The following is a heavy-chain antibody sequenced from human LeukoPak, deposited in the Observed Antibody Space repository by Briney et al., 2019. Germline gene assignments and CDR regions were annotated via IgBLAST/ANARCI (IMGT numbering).Heavy chain of an antibody. J-gene: IGHJ4*02. CDR3: ARVGIAAPTLYFDY. V-gene: IGHV4-4*07. D-gene: IGHD6-6*01. CDR1: GGSISSYY. CDR2: IYTSGST. Sequence: SETLSLTCTVSGGSISSYYWSWIRQPAGKGLEWIGRIYTSGSTNYNPSLKSRVTMSVDTSKNQFSLKLSSVTAADTAVYYCARVGIAAPTLYFDYWGQGTLVTVSS.